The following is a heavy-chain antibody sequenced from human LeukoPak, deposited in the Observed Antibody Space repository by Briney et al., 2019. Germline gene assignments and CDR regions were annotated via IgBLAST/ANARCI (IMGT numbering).Heavy chain of an antibody. CDR3: ARVRGCSSTSCYGLGWFDP. Sequence: ASVKVSCKASGYTFTSYGISWVRQAPGQGPEWMGWISAYNGNTNYAQKLQGRVTMTTDTSTSTAYMELRSLRSDDTAVYYCARVRGCSSTSCYGLGWFDPWGQGTLVTVSS. CDR1: GYTFTSYG. V-gene: IGHV1-18*01. D-gene: IGHD2-2*01. CDR2: ISAYNGNT. J-gene: IGHJ5*02.